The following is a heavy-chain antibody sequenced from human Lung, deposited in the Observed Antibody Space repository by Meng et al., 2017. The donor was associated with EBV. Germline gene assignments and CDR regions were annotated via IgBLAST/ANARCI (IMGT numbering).Heavy chain of an antibody. V-gene: IGHV4-30-4*01. CDR3: AREWCSGGSCYPDY. Sequence: QVWLQEAGPGLVNPSQTLSLPCTVSGGSISSGDYYWSWIRQPPGKGLEWIGYIYYSGSTYYNPSLKSRVTISVDTSKNQFSLKLSSVTAADTAVYYCAREWCSGGSCYPDYWGQGTLVTVSS. J-gene: IGHJ4*02. CDR1: GGSISSGDYY. CDR2: IYYSGST. D-gene: IGHD2-15*01.